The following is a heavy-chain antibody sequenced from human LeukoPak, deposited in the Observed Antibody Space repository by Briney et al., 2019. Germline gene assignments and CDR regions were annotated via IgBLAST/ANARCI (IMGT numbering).Heavy chain of an antibody. V-gene: IGHV4-34*01. CDR3: ARSLVVPAACIDY. CDR2: INHSGST. Sequence: QPSETLSLTCAVYGGSFSGYYWSWIRQPPGKRLEWIGEINHSGSTNYNPSLKSRVTISVDTSKNQFSLKPSSVTAADTAVYYCARSLVVPAACIDYWGQGTLVTVSS. J-gene: IGHJ4*02. D-gene: IGHD2-2*01. CDR1: GGSFSGYY.